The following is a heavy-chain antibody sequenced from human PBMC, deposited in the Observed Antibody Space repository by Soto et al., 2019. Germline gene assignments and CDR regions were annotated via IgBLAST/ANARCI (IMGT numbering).Heavy chain of an antibody. D-gene: IGHD6-19*01. J-gene: IGHJ4*02. V-gene: IGHV4-39*01. CDR1: GGSISSSSYY. Sequence: SETLSLTCTVSGGSISSSSYYWGWIRQPPGKGLEWIGSIYYSGSTYYNPSLKSRVTISVDTSKNQFSLKLSSVTAADTAVYYCARQAPPDPRYSSGSGCFDYWGQGTLVTVSS. CDR3: ARQAPPDPRYSSGSGCFDY. CDR2: IYYSGST.